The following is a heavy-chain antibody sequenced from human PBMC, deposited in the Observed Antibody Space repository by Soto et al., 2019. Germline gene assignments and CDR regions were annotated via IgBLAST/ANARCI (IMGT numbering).Heavy chain of an antibody. CDR3: ARAFGGSDY. J-gene: IGHJ4*02. D-gene: IGHD3-10*01. V-gene: IGHV1-69*06. CDR1: GGTFSSYG. Sequence: QGQLVQSGAEVKKPGSTVKVSCKASGGTFSSYGVSWVRQAPGQGLEWMGGIPPIFGTANYAQKFQGRVTITADKSTGKADMELISLSSEDTAVYFCARAFGGSDYWGQGTQVTGSS. CDR2: IPPIFGTA.